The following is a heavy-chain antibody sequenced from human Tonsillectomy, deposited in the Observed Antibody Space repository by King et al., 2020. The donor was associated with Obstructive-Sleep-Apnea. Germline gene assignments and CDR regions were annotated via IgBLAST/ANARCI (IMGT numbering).Heavy chain of an antibody. CDR2: ISSSSSYI. CDR1: GFTFSSYS. D-gene: IGHD6-19*01. Sequence: VQLVESGGGLVKPGGSLRLSCAASGFTFSSYSMNWVRQAPGKGLEWVSSISSSSSYIYYADSVKGRFTISRDNAKNSLYLQMNSLRAEDTAVYYCARGAAWLEVPFDYWGQGTLVTVSS. J-gene: IGHJ4*02. CDR3: ARGAAWLEVPFDY. V-gene: IGHV3-21*01.